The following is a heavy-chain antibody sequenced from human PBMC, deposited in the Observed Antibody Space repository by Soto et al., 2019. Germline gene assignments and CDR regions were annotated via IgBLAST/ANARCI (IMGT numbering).Heavy chain of an antibody. V-gene: IGHV3-30*18. CDR3: AKDLTKYSNYVLSWFDP. CDR2: ISYDGSNK. Sequence: QVQLVESGGGVVQPGRSLRLSCAASGFTFSSYGMHWVRQAPGKGLEWVAVISYDGSNKYYADSVKGRFTISRDNSKNXXYLQMNSLRAEDTAVYYCAKDLTKYSNYVLSWFDPWGQGTLVTVSS. D-gene: IGHD4-4*01. CDR1: GFTFSSYG. J-gene: IGHJ5*02.